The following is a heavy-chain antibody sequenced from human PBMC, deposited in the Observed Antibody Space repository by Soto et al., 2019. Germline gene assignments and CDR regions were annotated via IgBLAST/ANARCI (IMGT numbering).Heavy chain of an antibody. CDR3: ARDNLRITIFGVVTSPYGMDV. D-gene: IGHD3-3*01. V-gene: IGHV4-30-4*01. CDR1: GVSISSGDYY. Sequence: PSETLSLTCTVSGVSISSGDYYWSWIRQPPGKGLEWIGYIYYSGSTYYNPSLKSRVTISVDTSKNQFSLKLSSVTAADTAVYYCARDNLRITIFGVVTSPYGMDVWGQGTTVTVSS. CDR2: IYYSGST. J-gene: IGHJ6*02.